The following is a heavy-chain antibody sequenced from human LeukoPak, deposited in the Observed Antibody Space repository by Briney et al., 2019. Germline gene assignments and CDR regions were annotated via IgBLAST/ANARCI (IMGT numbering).Heavy chain of an antibody. CDR1: GGSISSSSYY. Sequence: PSETLSLTCTVSGGSISSSSYYWGWIRQPPGKGLEWIGSIYYSGSTYYNPSLKSRVTISVDTSKNQFSLTLSSVTAADTTVYYCARVLRIVGPRTMVFDIWGQGTMVTVSS. V-gene: IGHV4-39*01. D-gene: IGHD1-26*01. J-gene: IGHJ3*02. CDR2: IYYSGST. CDR3: ARVLRIVGPRTMVFDI.